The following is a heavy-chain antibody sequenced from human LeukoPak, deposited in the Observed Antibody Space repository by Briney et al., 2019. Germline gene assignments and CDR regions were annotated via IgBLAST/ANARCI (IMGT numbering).Heavy chain of an antibody. CDR1: GFTFSDYY. CDR2: ISSSGSTI. CDR3: AKGDVSVTREFDY. Sequence: GGSLRLSCAASGFTFSDYYMSWIRQAPRKGLEWVSYISSSGSTIYYADSVKGRFTISRDNAKNSLYLQMNSLRAEDTAVYYCAKGDVSVTREFDYWGQGTLVTVSS. D-gene: IGHD7-27*01. J-gene: IGHJ4*02. V-gene: IGHV3-11*04.